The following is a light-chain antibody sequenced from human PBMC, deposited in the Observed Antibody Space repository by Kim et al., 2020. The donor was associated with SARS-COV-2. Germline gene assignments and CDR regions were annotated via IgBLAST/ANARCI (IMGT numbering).Light chain of an antibody. CDR2: FDN. CDR1: NIGSES. V-gene: IGLV3-21*04. J-gene: IGLJ3*02. Sequence: SYELTQPPEVSVAPGETARITCGANNIGSESVHWYQQKAGQAPILVIRFDNARPSGIPERFSGSNSGNTATLSISGVEAGDEADYFCQLWDTTAYHPVFGGGTQLTVL. CDR3: QLWDTTAYHPV.